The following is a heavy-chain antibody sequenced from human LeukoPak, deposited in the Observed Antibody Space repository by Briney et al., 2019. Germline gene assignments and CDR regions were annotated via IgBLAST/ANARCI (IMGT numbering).Heavy chain of an antibody. D-gene: IGHD2-15*01. CDR3: AGKVPLGYCSGGSCQGWYDP. CDR2: IIPIFGTA. Sequence: ASVKVSCKASGGTFSSYAISWVRQAPGQGLEWMGRIIPIFGTANYAQKFQGRVTITADKSTSTAYMELSSLRSEDTAVYYCAGKVPLGYCSGGSCQGWYDPWGQGTLVTVSS. V-gene: IGHV1-69*06. CDR1: GGTFSSYA. J-gene: IGHJ5*02.